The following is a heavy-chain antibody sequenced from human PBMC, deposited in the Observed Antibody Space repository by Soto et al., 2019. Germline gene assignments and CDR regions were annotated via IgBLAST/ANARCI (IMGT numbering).Heavy chain of an antibody. CDR3: ARPFYYYGSEYYGMDV. D-gene: IGHD3-10*01. CDR2: INSDGSST. CDR1: GFTFSSYW. Sequence: PVGSVRLSCAASGFTFSSYWMHWVRQAPGKGLVWVSRINSDGSSTSYADSVKGRFTISRDNAKNTLYLQMNSLRAEDTAVYYCARPFYYYGSEYYGMDVWGQGTTVTVSS. V-gene: IGHV3-74*01. J-gene: IGHJ6*02.